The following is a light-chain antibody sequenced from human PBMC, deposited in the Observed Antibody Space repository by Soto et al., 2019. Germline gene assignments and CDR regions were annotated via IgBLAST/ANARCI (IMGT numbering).Light chain of an antibody. J-gene: IGKJ1*01. Sequence: DIVMTQSPDSLAVSLGERATINCKSSQGVLYSSNNKNYLAWYQQKPGQPPRLLIYWASTRESGVPDRFSGSGSGTDFTLTISSLQAEDVAVYYCQQYSNTPQSFGQGTKVEIK. CDR3: QQYSNTPQS. V-gene: IGKV4-1*01. CDR1: QGVLYSSNNKNY. CDR2: WAS.